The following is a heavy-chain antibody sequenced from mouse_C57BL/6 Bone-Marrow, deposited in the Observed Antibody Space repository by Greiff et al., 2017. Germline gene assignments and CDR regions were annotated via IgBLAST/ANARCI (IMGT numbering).Heavy chain of an antibody. CDR1: GYAFTNYL. CDR2: INPGSGGT. D-gene: IGHD4-1*01. V-gene: IGHV1-54*01. CDR3: ARSKDWDSWFAY. Sequence: VQLQQSGAELVRPGTSVKVSCKASGYAFTNYLLEWVKQRPGQGLEWIGVINPGSGGTNYNEKFKGKAKLTADKSTSTAYMQLSSLTSEDSAVYFCARSKDWDSWFAYWGQGTLVTVSA. J-gene: IGHJ3*01.